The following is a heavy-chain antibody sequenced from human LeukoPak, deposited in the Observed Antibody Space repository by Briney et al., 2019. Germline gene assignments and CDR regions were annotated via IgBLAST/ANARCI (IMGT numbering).Heavy chain of an antibody. D-gene: IGHD3-9*01. J-gene: IGHJ4*02. V-gene: IGHV4-59*04. Sequence: SETLSLTCTVSGASISSYYWSWIRQPPGKGLEWIGYLYNTRNTYYNPSLKSRVTISVDTSKNQFSLKLSSVTAADTAVYYCYSAFDWFNFDYWGQGTLVTVSS. CDR3: YSAFDWFNFDY. CDR1: GASISSYY. CDR2: LYNTRNT.